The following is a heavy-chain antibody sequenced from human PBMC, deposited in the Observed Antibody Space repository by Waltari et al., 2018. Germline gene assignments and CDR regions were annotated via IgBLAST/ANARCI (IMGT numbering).Heavy chain of an antibody. Sequence: EVQLVQSGAEVKKHGESLKISCKGSGYNFSNSWVGWLRKMPGKGLEWMGIIYPGDSDTRYSPSFQGQVTISVDKSISTAYLQWSSLKASDTAIYYCARRGGSYYRLDYWGQGTLVTVSS. CDR3: ARRGGSYYRLDY. CDR2: IYPGDSDT. J-gene: IGHJ4*02. V-gene: IGHV5-51*01. CDR1: GYNFSNSW. D-gene: IGHD3-16*01.